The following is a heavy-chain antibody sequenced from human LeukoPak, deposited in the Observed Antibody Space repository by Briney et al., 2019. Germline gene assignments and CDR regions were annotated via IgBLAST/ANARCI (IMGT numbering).Heavy chain of an antibody. V-gene: IGHV3-30*02. CDR2: VRYDGNNP. Sequence: GGSLRLSCAASGFTFTNHGMSWVRQAPGKGLDWVAFVRYDGNNPYYSASVKGRFTISRDNSKNTVLLQMNNLRLEDAAVYYCARGSRYGDYPYYCDFWGQGTLVTVSS. CDR1: GFTFTNHG. D-gene: IGHD4-17*01. CDR3: ARGSRYGDYPYYCDF. J-gene: IGHJ4*02.